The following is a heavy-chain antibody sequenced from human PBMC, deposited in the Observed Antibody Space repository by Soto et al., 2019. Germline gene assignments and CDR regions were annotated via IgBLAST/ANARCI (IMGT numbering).Heavy chain of an antibody. CDR3: VRDTMRASAAASLDH. V-gene: IGHV3-48*03. CDR1: GFTFSTYE. D-gene: IGHD6-13*01. J-gene: IGHJ4*02. Sequence: GGSLRLSCAASGFTFSTYEFNWVRQAPGRRLEWISYISVSGKIIKYADSVKGRFTISRDNAENSVHPHMDSLRVDDTAVYFCVRDTMRASAAASLDHWGQGTQVTVSS. CDR2: ISVSGKII.